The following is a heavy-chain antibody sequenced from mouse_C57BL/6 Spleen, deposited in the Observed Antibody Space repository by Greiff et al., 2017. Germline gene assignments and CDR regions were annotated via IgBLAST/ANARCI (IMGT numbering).Heavy chain of an antibody. Sequence: VQLQQPGAELVMPGASVKLSCTASGYTFTSSWVHWVKQRPGQGLAWIGEIDPSDSYTNYNQKFKGKSTLTVDTSSSTAYMQLSSLTSEDSAVYYCARSNYYGSSYYDYWGQGTTLTVSS. J-gene: IGHJ2*01. D-gene: IGHD1-1*01. CDR2: IDPSDSYT. V-gene: IGHV1-69*01. CDR1: GYTFTSSW. CDR3: ARSNYYGSSYYDY.